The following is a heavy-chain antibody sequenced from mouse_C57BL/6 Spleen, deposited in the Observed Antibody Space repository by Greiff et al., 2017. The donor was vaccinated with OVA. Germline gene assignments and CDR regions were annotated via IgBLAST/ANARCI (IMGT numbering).Heavy chain of an antibody. Sequence: DVHLVESEGGLVQPGSSMKLSCTASGFTFSDYYMAWVRQVPEKGLEWVANINYDGSSTYYLDSLKSRFIISRDNAKNILYLQMSSLKSEDTATYYCARDRDSIYWYFDVWGTGTTVTVSS. CDR2: INYDGSST. D-gene: IGHD2-10*02. V-gene: IGHV5-16*01. CDR1: GFTFSDYY. CDR3: ARDRDSIYWYFDV. J-gene: IGHJ1*03.